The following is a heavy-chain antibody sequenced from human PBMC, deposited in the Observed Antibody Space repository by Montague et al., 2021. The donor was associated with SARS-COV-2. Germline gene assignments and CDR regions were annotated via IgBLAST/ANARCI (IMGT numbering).Heavy chain of an antibody. J-gene: IGHJ6*02. CDR3: ARAGSGSYSFYYYYGMDV. D-gene: IGHD3-10*01. CDR2: INPNSGDT. V-gene: IGHV1-2*02. Sequence: SVKVSCKASGYTFTGYYMHWVRQAPGQGLEWMGWINPNSGDTNYAQKFQGRVTMTRDTSISTAYMDLSRLRSDDTAVYHCARAGSGSYSFYYYYGMDVWGQGTTVTVSS. CDR1: GYTFTGYY.